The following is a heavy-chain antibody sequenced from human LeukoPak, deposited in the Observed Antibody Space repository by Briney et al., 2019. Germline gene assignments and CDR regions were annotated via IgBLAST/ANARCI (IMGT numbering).Heavy chain of an antibody. CDR3: ARGGGSSWFFRAVLYFDY. Sequence: SETLSLTCTVSGGSISSYYWSWLRQPPGKGLEWFGDIYYSGSNNYNPSLKSRVTISVDTSKNQFSLKLSSVTAADTAVYYCARGGGSSWFFRAVLYFDYWGQGTLVTVSS. CDR2: IYYSGSN. D-gene: IGHD6-13*01. J-gene: IGHJ4*02. CDR1: GGSISSYY. V-gene: IGHV4-59*01.